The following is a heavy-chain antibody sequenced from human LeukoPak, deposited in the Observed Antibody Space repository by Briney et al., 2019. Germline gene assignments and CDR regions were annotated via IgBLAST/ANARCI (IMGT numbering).Heavy chain of an antibody. CDR1: GYTFTSYG. J-gene: IGHJ4*02. Sequence: ASVKVSCKASGYTFTSYGISWVRQAPGQGLEWMGWISAYNGNTNYAQKLQGRVTMTTDTSTSTAYMELRSLRSDDTAVYYCARSENRYYYDCSGYKGLDYWGQGTLVTVSS. V-gene: IGHV1-18*01. D-gene: IGHD3-22*01. CDR3: ARSENRYYYDCSGYKGLDY. CDR2: ISAYNGNT.